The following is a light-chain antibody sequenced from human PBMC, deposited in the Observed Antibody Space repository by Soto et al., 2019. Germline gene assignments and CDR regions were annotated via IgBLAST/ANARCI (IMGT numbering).Light chain of an antibody. CDR2: DAS. J-gene: IGKJ2*01. V-gene: IGKV3-11*01. CDR3: QQRSNGPPYT. CDR1: QSVSSY. Sequence: EIVLTQSPATLSLSPGERATLSCRASQSVSSYLAWYQHKPGQAPRLLIYDASNRATGIPARFSGSGSGTDFTLTISSLEPEDFAVYYCQQRSNGPPYTFGQGTKLEI.